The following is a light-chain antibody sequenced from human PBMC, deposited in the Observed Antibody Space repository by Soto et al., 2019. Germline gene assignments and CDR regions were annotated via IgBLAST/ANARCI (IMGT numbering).Light chain of an antibody. J-gene: IGKJ1*01. CDR1: QSVSSN. V-gene: IGKV3-15*01. Sequence: EIVMTQSPATLSVSPGERATLSCRASQSVSSNLAWYQQKPGHAPRLLIYGASTRATGIPARFSGSGFGTEFTLTFSSLQSEDFAVYYCKQYNNWPPGTFGQGTKVDIK. CDR2: GAS. CDR3: KQYNNWPPGT.